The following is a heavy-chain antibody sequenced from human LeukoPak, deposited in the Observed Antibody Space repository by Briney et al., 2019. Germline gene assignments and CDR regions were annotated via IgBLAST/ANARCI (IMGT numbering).Heavy chain of an antibody. CDR1: GFTFSSYG. J-gene: IGHJ4*02. V-gene: IGHV3-30*02. D-gene: IGHD1-26*01. Sequence: GGSLRLSCAASGFTFSSYGMHWVRQAPGKGLEWVAFIRYDGSNKYYADSVKGRFTISRDNSKNTLYLQMNSLRAEDTAVYYCARDRRTVGAIPFDYWGQGTLVTVSS. CDR3: ARDRRTVGAIPFDY. CDR2: IRYDGSNK.